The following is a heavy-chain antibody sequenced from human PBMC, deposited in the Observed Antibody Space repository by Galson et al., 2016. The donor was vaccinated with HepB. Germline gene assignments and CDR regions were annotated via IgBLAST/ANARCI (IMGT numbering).Heavy chain of an antibody. CDR3: ARDLLAATDY. V-gene: IGHV1-46*01. CDR1: GYTFTSYY. CDR2: INPSGGST. Sequence: SVKVSCKASGYTFTSYYMHWVRQAPGQGLEWMGVINPSGGSTNYAQRFRGRVTMTRDTSTSTVYMELSSLRSEDPAVYYCARDLLAATDYWGQGTLVTVSS. D-gene: IGHD6-25*01. J-gene: IGHJ4*02.